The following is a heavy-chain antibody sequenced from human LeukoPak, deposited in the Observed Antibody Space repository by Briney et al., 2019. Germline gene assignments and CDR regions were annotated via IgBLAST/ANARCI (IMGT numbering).Heavy chain of an antibody. Sequence: GGSVRLSCAASGFTVANDRMSWVRQAPGKGLEWVSTVYGGGNTAYADSVKGRFTISRDTSKNTLLLQMNSLRAEDTALYFCVRERFGAIVENWGQGALVIVSS. CDR1: GFTVANDR. CDR3: VRERFGAIVEN. J-gene: IGHJ4*02. CDR2: VYGGGNT. V-gene: IGHV3-53*01. D-gene: IGHD5-24*01.